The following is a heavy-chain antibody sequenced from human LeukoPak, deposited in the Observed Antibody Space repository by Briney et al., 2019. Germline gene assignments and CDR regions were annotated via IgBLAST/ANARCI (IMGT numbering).Heavy chain of an antibody. CDR3: AQQDGD. CDR2: IWYDGSNK. J-gene: IGHJ4*02. Sequence: GRSLRLSCAASGFILSNYGMHWVRQAPGKGLEWVAVIWYDGSNKYYADSVKGRFTISRDNSKNRVYLQMNSLRVEDTAVYYCAQQDGDWGQGTLVTVSS. CDR1: GFILSNYG. V-gene: IGHV3-33*06.